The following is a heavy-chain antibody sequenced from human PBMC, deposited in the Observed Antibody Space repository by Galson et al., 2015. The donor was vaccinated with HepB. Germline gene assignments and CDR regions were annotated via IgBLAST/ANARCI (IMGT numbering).Heavy chain of an antibody. V-gene: IGHV3-30*18. CDR1: GFTFSTYG. CDR2: ISYDGSNK. CDR3: AKDHTMIVVVPLFDY. D-gene: IGHD3-22*01. Sequence: SLRLSCAASGFTFSTYGMHWVRQAPGKGLEWVAVISYDGSNKYYADSVKGRFTISRDNSKNTMYLQMNSLRPEDTAVYYCAKDHTMIVVVPLFDYWGQGTLVTVSS. J-gene: IGHJ4*02.